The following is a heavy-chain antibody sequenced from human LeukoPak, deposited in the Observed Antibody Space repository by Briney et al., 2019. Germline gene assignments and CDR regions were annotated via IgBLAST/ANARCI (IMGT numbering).Heavy chain of an antibody. D-gene: IGHD3-3*01. CDR2: IHYSGST. V-gene: IGHV4-59*01. J-gene: IGHJ4*02. CDR3: ARGFWSGYPSGRFDY. Sequence: ASETLSLTCTVSGGSISSYYWSWIRQPPGKGLEWIGYIHYSGSTNYNPSLKSRVTISVDTSKNQFSLKLSSVTAADTAVYYCARGFWSGYPSGRFDYWGQGTLVTVSS. CDR1: GGSISSYY.